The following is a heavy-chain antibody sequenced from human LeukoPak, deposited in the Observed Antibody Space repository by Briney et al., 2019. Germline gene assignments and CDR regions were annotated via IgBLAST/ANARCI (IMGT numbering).Heavy chain of an antibody. V-gene: IGHV3-15*01. J-gene: IGHJ4*02. Sequence: PGGSLRLSCAASGFTFSNAWMSWVRQAPGKGLEWVGRIKSKTGGGTTDYAARVKGRFTISRDNSKNTLYLQMNSLKTEDTAVYYCTTDYYDSSGYDYWGQGTLVTVSS. CDR1: GFTFSNAW. CDR3: TTDYYDSSGYDY. D-gene: IGHD3-22*01. CDR2: IKSKTGGGTT.